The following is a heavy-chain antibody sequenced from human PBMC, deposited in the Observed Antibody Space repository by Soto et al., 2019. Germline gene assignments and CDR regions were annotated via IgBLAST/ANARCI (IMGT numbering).Heavy chain of an antibody. J-gene: IGHJ6*02. V-gene: IGHV3-30-3*01. CDR3: ARDFLYSSPGDNYGMDV. CDR1: AFTFSSYA. Sequence: GGSLRLSCAASAFTFSSYAMHWVRQAPCKGLEWVAVISHDGDNKYYADSVKGRFTISRDNSKNTVFLRMNSLRAEDTAVYYCARDFLYSSPGDNYGMDVWGRGTTVTVSS. D-gene: IGHD6-13*01. CDR2: ISHDGDNK.